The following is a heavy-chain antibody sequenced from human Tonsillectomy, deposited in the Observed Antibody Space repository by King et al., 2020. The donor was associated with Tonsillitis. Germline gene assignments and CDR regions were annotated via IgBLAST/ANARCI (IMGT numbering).Heavy chain of an antibody. CDR2: IFPHDSET. CDR1: GYSFTSQW. Sequence: VQLVESGAEVKKPGESLKISCTGSGYSFTSQWIAWVRQMPGKGLEWMGIIFPHDSETRYSPSFQGQVTISADRSISTAYLQWSGLKASDTAMYNCAGQVFRDGYNPCYYHMDVWGQGTTVTVSS. D-gene: IGHD5-24*01. V-gene: IGHV5-51*01. J-gene: IGHJ6*02. CDR3: AGQVFRDGYNPCYYHMDV.